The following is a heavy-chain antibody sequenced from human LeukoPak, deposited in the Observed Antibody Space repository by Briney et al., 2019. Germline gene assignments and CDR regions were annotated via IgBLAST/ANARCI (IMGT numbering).Heavy chain of an antibody. Sequence: PSETLSLTCAVSGDSISSGGYSWSWIRQPPGKGLEWIGYIYHSGSTYYNPSLKSRVAISVDTSKNQFSLKLSSVTAADTAVYYCARARDGYNLGIDYWGQGTLVTVSS. CDR3: ARARDGYNLGIDY. V-gene: IGHV4-30-2*05. CDR1: GDSISSGGYS. CDR2: IYHSGST. J-gene: IGHJ4*02. D-gene: IGHD5-24*01.